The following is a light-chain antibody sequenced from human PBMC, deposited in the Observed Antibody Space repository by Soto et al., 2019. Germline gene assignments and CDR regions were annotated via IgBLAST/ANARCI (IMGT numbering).Light chain of an antibody. J-gene: IGKJ1*01. V-gene: IGKV3-15*01. CDR2: GAS. CDR3: QQYNNLHWT. Sequence: EIVMTQSPATLSVSPGERATLSCRASQSVSSNLAWYQQKPGQAPRLLIYGASTRATGIPARFSGSGSGTEFTLTISSLQSEDFAVYYCQQYNNLHWTFGQGTKVEIK. CDR1: QSVSSN.